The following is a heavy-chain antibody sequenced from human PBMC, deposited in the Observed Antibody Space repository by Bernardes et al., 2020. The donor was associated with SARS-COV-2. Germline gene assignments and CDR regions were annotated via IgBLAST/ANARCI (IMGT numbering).Heavy chain of an antibody. Sequence: SETLSLTCTVSGGSINSYYWSWIRQPPGKGMEWIGYIYYFGSTNYNPSLESRVTISLDTSKNQFSLKLSSVTAADTAVYYCAQFSHSWYSFDLWGQGTLVTVSS. CDR2: IYYFGST. CDR1: GGSINSYY. D-gene: IGHD3-3*02. CDR3: AQFSHSWYSFDL. J-gene: IGHJ4*02. V-gene: IGHV4-59*01.